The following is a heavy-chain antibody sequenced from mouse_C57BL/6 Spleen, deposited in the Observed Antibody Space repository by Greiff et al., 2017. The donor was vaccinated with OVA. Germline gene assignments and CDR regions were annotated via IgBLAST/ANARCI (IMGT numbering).Heavy chain of an antibody. J-gene: IGHJ2*01. V-gene: IGHV1-80*01. CDR1: GYAFSSYW. CDR3: ARQLRLQRGFDY. Sequence: QVHVKQSGAELVKPGASVKISCKASGYAFSSYWMNWVKQRPGKGLEWIGQIYPGDGDTNYNGKFKGKATLTADKSSSTAYMQLSSLTAEDSAVYCCARQLRLQRGFDYWGQGTTLTVSS. CDR2: IYPGDGDT. D-gene: IGHD3-2*02.